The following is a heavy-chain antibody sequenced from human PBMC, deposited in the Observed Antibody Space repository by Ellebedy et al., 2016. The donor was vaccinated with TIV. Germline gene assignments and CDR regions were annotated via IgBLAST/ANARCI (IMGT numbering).Heavy chain of an antibody. Sequence: GESLKISCTASTLTLSVHTMSWVRQAPGKGLEWVSSISDSGTSTIYADSVKGRFTISRDTSKNTLFLQMNSLRAEDTAIYYCARGFAAAVDTFDFWGQGTLVTVSS. CDR1: TLTLSVHT. CDR2: ISDSGTST. J-gene: IGHJ4*02. D-gene: IGHD6-13*01. V-gene: IGHV3-23*01. CDR3: ARGFAAAVDTFDF.